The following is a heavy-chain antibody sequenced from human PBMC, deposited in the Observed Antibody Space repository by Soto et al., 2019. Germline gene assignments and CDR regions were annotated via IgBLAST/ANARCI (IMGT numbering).Heavy chain of an antibody. V-gene: IGHV4-4*02. CDR2: IYRTGST. CDR3: ASRDPGTSVDY. CDR1: GGSFTSNNW. Sequence: QVQLQESGPGLVKPSGTLSLTCAVSGGSFTSNNWWTWVRQPPGQGLEWIGEIYRTGSTNYNPSRKCRVTISLDKSENHFSLKVTSLTAADTAGYYCASRDPGTSVDYWGQGTLVTVSS. D-gene: IGHD1-7*01. J-gene: IGHJ4*02.